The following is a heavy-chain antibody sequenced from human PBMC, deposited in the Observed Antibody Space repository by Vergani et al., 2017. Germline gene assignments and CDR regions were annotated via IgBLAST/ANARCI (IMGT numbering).Heavy chain of an antibody. CDR1: GFTFSDYY. D-gene: IGHD3-3*01. CDR2: ISSSGSTI. Sequence: QVQLVESGGGLVKPGGSLRLSCAASGFTFSDYYMSWIRQAPGKWLEWVSYISSSGSTIYYADSVKGLFTISRDNAKNSLYLQMNSLRAEDTAVYYCARDLRRSGYCAYGGLYWGQGTLVTVSA. CDR3: ARDLRRSGYCAYGGLY. V-gene: IGHV3-11*01. J-gene: IGHJ4*02.